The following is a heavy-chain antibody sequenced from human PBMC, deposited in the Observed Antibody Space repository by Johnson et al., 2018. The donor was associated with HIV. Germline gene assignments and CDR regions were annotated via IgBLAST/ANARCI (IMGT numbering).Heavy chain of an antibody. CDR1: GFTFSSYW. J-gene: IGHJ3*02. D-gene: IGHD3-10*01. V-gene: IGHV3-30*03. Sequence: QVQLVESGGGLVQPGGSLRLSCAASGFTFSSYWMHWVHQAPGKGLEWVAVISYDGSNKYYADSVKGRFTISRDNSKNTLYMQMNSLRAEDTAVYYCAREGQEFNDAFDIWGQGTMVTVSS. CDR2: ISYDGSNK. CDR3: AREGQEFNDAFDI.